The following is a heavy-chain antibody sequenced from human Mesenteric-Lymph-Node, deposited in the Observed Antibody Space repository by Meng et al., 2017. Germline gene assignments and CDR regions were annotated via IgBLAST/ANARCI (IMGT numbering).Heavy chain of an antibody. CDR2: INPNNGDT. Sequence: ASVKVSCKTSGYTFTGYYIHWVRQAPGHGLEWMAWINPNNGDTAYEQKFQGRVTVTMDMSIRKAYMELRRLTSDDAAVYYCTRDLTNVDRGDYWGQGTLVTVSS. V-gene: IGHV1-2*02. CDR3: TRDLTNVDRGDY. CDR1: GYTFTGYY. D-gene: IGHD3-22*01. J-gene: IGHJ4*02.